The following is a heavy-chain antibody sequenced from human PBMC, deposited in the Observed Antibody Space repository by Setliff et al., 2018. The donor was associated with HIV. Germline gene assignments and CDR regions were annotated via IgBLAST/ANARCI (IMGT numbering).Heavy chain of an antibody. CDR3: ARGGGAVAGPFDY. V-gene: IGHV4-39*01. D-gene: IGHD6-19*01. CDR2: IYYSGST. Sequence: PSETLSLTCTVSGGSISSSSYYWGWIRQPPGKGLEWIGNIYYSGSTYYNPSLKSRVAISIETSMNQFSLKLSSVTAADTTVYYCARGGGAVAGPFDYWGQGALVTVSS. CDR1: GGSISSSSYY. J-gene: IGHJ4*02.